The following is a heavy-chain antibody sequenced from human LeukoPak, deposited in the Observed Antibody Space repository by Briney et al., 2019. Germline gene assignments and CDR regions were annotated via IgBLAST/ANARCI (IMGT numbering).Heavy chain of an antibody. CDR2: ISYDGSNK. CDR3: ARDSADIVVVPAATIAAYFDY. D-gene: IGHD2-2*01. Sequence: PGGSLRLSCAASGFTFSSYAMPWVRQAPGKGLEWVAVISYDGSNKYYADSVKGRFTISRDNSKNTLYLQMNSLRAEDTAVYYCARDSADIVVVPAATIAAYFDYWGQGTLVTVSS. CDR1: GFTFSSYA. V-gene: IGHV3-30-3*01. J-gene: IGHJ4*02.